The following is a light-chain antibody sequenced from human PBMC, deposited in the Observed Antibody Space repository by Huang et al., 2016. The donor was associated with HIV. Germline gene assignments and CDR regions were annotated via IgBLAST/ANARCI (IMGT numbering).Light chain of an antibody. J-gene: IGKJ1*01. V-gene: IGKV1-27*01. Sequence: DIQMTQSPPSLSATVADRVTFTCRSSQDISKYLAWYQQKPWKVLQLLIYTASTVQSGVSCPFSGNGSGTNFTLTISSLQPEDVATYHCQKDNIAPRTFGQGTKVEIQ. CDR1: QDISKY. CDR3: QKDNIAPRT. CDR2: TAS.